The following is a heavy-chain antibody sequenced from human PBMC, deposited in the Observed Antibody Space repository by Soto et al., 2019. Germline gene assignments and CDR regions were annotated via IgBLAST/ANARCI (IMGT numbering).Heavy chain of an antibody. CDR2: ISSSISYT. Sequence: PGGSLRLSCAASGFSFSDYYMSWIRQAPGKGLEWVSSISSSISYTHYADSVKGRFTISRDNSKNSLYLQMNSLRVEDTAVYYCAIYNYAYVDYWGQGTLVTVSS. CDR1: GFSFSDYY. CDR3: AIYNYAYVDY. V-gene: IGHV3-11*06. D-gene: IGHD5-18*01. J-gene: IGHJ4*02.